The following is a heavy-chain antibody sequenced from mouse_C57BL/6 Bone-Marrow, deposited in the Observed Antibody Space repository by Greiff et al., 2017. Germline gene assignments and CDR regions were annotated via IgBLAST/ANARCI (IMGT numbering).Heavy chain of an antibody. Sequence: VQLQQSGAELARPGASVKLSCKASGYTFTSHGLRWVKQRTGQGLEWLGEIYPRSGNTYYTEKFKGKATLTADKSSSTAYMELRSLTSEDSAVYFWASDGSNAAMNYWGQGTTVTVSS. J-gene: IGHJ4*01. CDR1: GYTFTSHG. CDR2: IYPRSGNT. D-gene: IGHD2-3*01. V-gene: IGHV1-81*01. CDR3: ASDGSNAAMNY.